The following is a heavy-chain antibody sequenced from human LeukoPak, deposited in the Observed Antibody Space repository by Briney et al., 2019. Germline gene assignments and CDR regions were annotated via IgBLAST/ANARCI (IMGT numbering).Heavy chain of an antibody. D-gene: IGHD3-3*01. CDR3: ARGSDYDFWSGYPRDYYGMDV. CDR1: GGSFSGYY. J-gene: IGHJ6*02. V-gene: IGHV4-34*01. Sequence: KASETLSLTCAVYGGSFSGYYWSWIRQPPGKGLEWIGEINHSGSTNYNPSLKSRVTISVDTSKSQFSLKLSSVTAADTAVYYCARGSDYDFWSGYPRDYYGMDVWGQGTTVTVSS. CDR2: INHSGST.